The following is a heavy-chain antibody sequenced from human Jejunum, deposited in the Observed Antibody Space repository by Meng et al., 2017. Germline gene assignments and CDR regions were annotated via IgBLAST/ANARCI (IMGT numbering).Heavy chain of an antibody. J-gene: IGHJ4*02. CDR3: AIGGPGPRLLN. D-gene: IGHD1-14*01. CDR2: INHNGSP. Sequence: QVPLQQGGAGLLKPSETLSLPCAVYGGSFSGYYWTWIRQPPGKGLEWIGEINHNGSPYYNPSLNNRVTMSVDTSKNQLSLKLSSVTAADTAVYYCAIGGPGPRLLNWGQGTLVTVSS. CDR1: GGSFSGYY. V-gene: IGHV4-34*01.